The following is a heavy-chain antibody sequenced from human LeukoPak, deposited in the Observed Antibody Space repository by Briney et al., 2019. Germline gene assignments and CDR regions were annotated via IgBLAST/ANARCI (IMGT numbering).Heavy chain of an antibody. CDR1: GVTFSSYG. CDR2: ISYDGRNK. V-gene: IGHV3-30*18. Sequence: GGSLRLSCAASGVTFSSYGMHWVRQAPGKGVEWVAVISYDGRNKYIADAVKGRFTISRDNSKNTLYLQMSSLRAEDTAVYYCAKDASTGGADYYFDYWGQGTLVTVSS. CDR3: AKDASTGGADYYFDY. J-gene: IGHJ4*02. D-gene: IGHD1-14*01.